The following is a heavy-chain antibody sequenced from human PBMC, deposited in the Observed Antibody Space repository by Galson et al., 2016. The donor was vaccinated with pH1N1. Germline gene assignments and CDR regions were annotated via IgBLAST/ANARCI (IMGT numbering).Heavy chain of an antibody. CDR3: ATERTGTGGFDI. CDR1: GYTFSGHH. J-gene: IGHJ3*02. D-gene: IGHD3/OR15-3a*01. CDR2: LNPDGGGT. V-gene: IGHV1-2*02. Sequence: SVKVSCKASGYTFSGHHIHWVRQAPGQGLEWMGWLNPDGGGTKYGQKFQGRVTMTRDTSMTYMSLSTLRSDDTAVYYCATERTGTGGFDIWGQGTAVTVSS.